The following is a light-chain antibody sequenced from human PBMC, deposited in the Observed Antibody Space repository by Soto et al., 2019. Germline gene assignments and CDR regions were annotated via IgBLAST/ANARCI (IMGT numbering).Light chain of an antibody. CDR1: QSISSSY. V-gene: IGKV3-20*01. Sequence: EIVLTQSPVTLSLSPGERATLSCRASQSISSSYLAWYQQKPGQAPRPLIFGASSRASGIPGRFSGSGSGTAFTLTISRLEPEDFAVYYCQHYGTSATWTFGQGTKVEIK. CDR3: QHYGTSATWT. J-gene: IGKJ1*01. CDR2: GAS.